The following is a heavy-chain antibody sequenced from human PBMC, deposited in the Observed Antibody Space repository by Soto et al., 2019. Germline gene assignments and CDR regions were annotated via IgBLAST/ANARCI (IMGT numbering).Heavy chain of an antibody. V-gene: IGHV1-69*01. J-gene: IGHJ4*02. D-gene: IGHD5-12*01. CDR1: GGTFNNYA. CDR2: IILIFNSA. Sequence: QVQLVQSGAEVKRPGSSVKVSCKASGGTFNNYALSWVRQAPGQGLDWVGGIILIFNSANYAQKFQGRVTITADDSTSTAYMELCSLRPGDTAVYYCAREVTVASYSFDFWGQGTLVTVSS. CDR3: AREVTVASYSFDF.